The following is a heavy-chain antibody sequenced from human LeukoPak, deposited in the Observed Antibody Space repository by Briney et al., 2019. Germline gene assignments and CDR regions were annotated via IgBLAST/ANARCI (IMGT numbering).Heavy chain of an antibody. D-gene: IGHD1-26*01. CDR3: ARDRASGSLPGALY. J-gene: IGHJ4*02. V-gene: IGHV1-18*01. CDR2: ISAYNGNT. CDR1: GYTFTSYG. Sequence: ASVKVSCKASGYTFTSYGISWVRQAPGQGLEWMGWISAYNGNTNYAQKLKGRVTMTTDTSTSTAYMELRSLRSDDTAVYYCARDRASGSLPGALYWGQGTLVTVSS.